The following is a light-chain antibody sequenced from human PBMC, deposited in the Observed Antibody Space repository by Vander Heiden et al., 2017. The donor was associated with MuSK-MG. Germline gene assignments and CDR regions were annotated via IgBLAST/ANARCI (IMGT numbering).Light chain of an antibody. Sequence: DIVMTQPPLSLPVTPGEPASISCRSSQSLLHSNGYNYLDWYLQKPGQSPQLLIYLGSNRASGVPDRFSGSGSGTDFTLKISRVEAEDVGVYYCMQAIQTPFTLGQGTKVDIK. J-gene: IGKJ3*01. CDR2: LGS. CDR3: MQAIQTPFT. V-gene: IGKV2-28*01. CDR1: QSLLHSNGYNY.